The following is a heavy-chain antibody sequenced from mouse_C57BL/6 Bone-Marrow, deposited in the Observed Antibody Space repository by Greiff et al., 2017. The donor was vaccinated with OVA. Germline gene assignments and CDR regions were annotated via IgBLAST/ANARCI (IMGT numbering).Heavy chain of an antibody. CDR1: GFTFSSYA. V-gene: IGHV5-4*01. D-gene: IGHD1-1*01. CDR2: ISDGGSYT. CDR3: ARDYYGSSYFDY. J-gene: IGHJ2*01. Sequence: EVHLVESGGGLVKPGGSLKLSCAASGFTFSSYAMSWVRPTPEKRLEWVATISDGGSYTYYPDNVKGRFTISRDNAKNNLYLQMSHLKSEDTAMYYCARDYYGSSYFDYWGQGTTLTVSS.